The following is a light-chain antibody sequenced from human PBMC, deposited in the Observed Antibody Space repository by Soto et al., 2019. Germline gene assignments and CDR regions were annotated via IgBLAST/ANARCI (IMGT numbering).Light chain of an antibody. J-gene: IGLJ1*01. CDR2: EVS. CDR1: SSDVGGHNY. Sequence: QSALTQPASVSGSPGQSITISCTGASSDVGGHNYVSWYQHHADKAPKLMIYEVSNRPSGVSNRFSGSKFGNTASLTIYGLQAEDEADYYCSSFSSSSTLVFGTGTKVTVL. V-gene: IGLV2-14*01. CDR3: SSFSSSSTLV.